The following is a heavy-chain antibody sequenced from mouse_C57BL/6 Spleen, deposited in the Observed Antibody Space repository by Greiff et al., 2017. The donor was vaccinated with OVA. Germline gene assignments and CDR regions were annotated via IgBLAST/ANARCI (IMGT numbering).Heavy chain of an antibody. CDR2: IYPRSGNT. CDR1: GYTFTSYG. V-gene: IGHV1-81*01. D-gene: IGHD1-1*01. J-gene: IGHJ2*01. CDR3: ARRDYYGSSYDY. Sequence: SGAELARPGASVKLSCKASGYTFTSYGISWVKQRTGQGLAWIGEIYPRSGNTSYNEKFKGKATLTADKSSSTAYMEFRSLTSEDSAVYFCARRDYYGSSYDYWGQGPTLTVSS.